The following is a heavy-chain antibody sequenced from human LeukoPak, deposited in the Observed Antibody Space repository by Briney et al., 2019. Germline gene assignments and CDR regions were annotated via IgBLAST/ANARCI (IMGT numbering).Heavy chain of an antibody. V-gene: IGHV3-7*01. CDR1: AFSFSNYW. D-gene: IGHD2-21*01. Sequence: GGSLRLSCEASAFSFSNYWVSWVRQAPGKGLEWVANIKEDGSGKYYVDPVKGRFTISRDNAKNSLYLQMNSLRAEDTAVYFCAREDPVAILSHWGQGTLITVSA. CDR2: IKEDGSGK. CDR3: AREDPVAILSH. J-gene: IGHJ4*02.